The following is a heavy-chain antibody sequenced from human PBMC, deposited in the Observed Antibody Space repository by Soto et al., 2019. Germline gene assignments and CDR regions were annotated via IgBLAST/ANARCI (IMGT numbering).Heavy chain of an antibody. Sequence: EVQLLESGGGLVQPGGSLRLSCAASGFTFSTFAMTWVRQAPGKGLGWLSHISASGSTTFYADSVKGRFTISRDNSKTTVYLQMNNLRAEDTALYFCARRPDTVATTLTAADYWGQGTRVTVSS. V-gene: IGHV3-23*01. CDR1: GFTFSTFA. D-gene: IGHD1-1*01. J-gene: IGHJ4*02. CDR2: ISASGSTT. CDR3: ARRPDTVATTLTAADY.